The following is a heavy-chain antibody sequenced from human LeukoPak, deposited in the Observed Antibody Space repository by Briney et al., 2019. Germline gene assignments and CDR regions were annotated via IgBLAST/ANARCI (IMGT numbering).Heavy chain of an antibody. CDR2: ISAYNGNT. CDR3: ARDGEDIVVVVAATLLRFDY. J-gene: IGHJ4*02. D-gene: IGHD2-15*01. CDR1: GYTFTSYG. Sequence: GASVKVSCKASGYTFTSYGISWVRQAPGQGLEWMGWISAYNGNTNYAQKLQGRVTMTTDTSTSTAYMELRSLRSDDTAVYYCARDGEDIVVVVAATLLRFDYWGQGTLVTVSS. V-gene: IGHV1-18*01.